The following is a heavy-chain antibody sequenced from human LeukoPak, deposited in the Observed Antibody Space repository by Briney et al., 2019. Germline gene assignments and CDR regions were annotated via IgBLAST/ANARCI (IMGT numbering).Heavy chain of an antibody. CDR2: VRQDGSEG. CDR3: VTPLCSIPPSGPPSPLSLHV. V-gene: IGHV3-7*01. Sequence: GGSLRLSCAASGFTFNTYWMTWVRQAPGRGLEWVANVRQDGSEGHYVDSVKGRFTVSRDNAENSLYLQLNSLRIEDTAVYYGVTPLCSIPPSGPPSPLSLHVGGKETTVTVS. J-gene: IGHJ6*03. D-gene: IGHD2-21*01. CDR1: GFTFNTYW.